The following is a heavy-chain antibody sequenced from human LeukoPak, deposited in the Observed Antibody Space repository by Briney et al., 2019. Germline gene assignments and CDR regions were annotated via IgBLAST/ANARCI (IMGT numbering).Heavy chain of an antibody. CDR1: GFTLSSYA. V-gene: IGHV3-23*01. J-gene: IGHJ4*02. D-gene: IGHD5-24*01. CDR3: AKDLTRRDGYNLGY. Sequence: GGFLRLSCAASGFTLSSYAMSWVRQAPGKGLEGVSAVCGSGGSTYYADSVKGRFTISRDNSKNTLYLQMNSLRAEDPAVYYCAKDLTRRDGYNLGYWGQGTLVTVSS. CDR2: VCGSGGST.